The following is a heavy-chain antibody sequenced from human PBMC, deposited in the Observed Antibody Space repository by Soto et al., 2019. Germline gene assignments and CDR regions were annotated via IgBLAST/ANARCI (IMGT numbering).Heavy chain of an antibody. V-gene: IGHV1-46*01. CDR3: ARGRYDSSGYFVAYFDF. CDR2: INPGGAGT. D-gene: IGHD3-22*01. Sequence: VASVKVSCKASGYTFTSYYMSWVRQAPGQGLEWMGIINPGGAGTTYAQNFQGRVTMTRDTSTSTVYMQLSSLRSEDTAMYYCARGRYDSSGYFVAYFDFWGQGALVTVSS. CDR1: GYTFTSYY. J-gene: IGHJ4*02.